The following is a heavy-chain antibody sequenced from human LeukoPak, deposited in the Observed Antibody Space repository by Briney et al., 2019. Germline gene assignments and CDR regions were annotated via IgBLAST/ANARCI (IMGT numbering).Heavy chain of an antibody. V-gene: IGHV1-18*01. CDR1: GYTFTSYG. J-gene: IGHJ6*02. Sequence: ASENVSYKASGYTFTSYGISWVRQAPAQGLEWMGWISAYNGNTNYAQKLQGRVTMTTDTSTSTAYMELRSLRSEDTAVYYCARSLGYPTVTTLYYYYYYGMDVWGQGTTVTVSS. CDR2: ISAYNGNT. D-gene: IGHD4-17*01. CDR3: ARSLGYPTVTTLYYYYYYGMDV.